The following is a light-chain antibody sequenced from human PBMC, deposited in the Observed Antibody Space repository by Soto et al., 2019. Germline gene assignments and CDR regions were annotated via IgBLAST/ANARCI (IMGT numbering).Light chain of an antibody. CDR3: QQSYSSPQT. CDR2: AAS. CDR1: QSISSY. J-gene: IGKJ1*01. V-gene: IGKV1-39*01. Sequence: DIQMTQSPSSLSASVGDRVTITCRASQSISSYLNWYQQKPGKAPKFLIYAASNLQSGVPSRFSGSGSGTDFTLTTSSLQPEDFATYYCQQSYSSPQTFGQGTKVDIK.